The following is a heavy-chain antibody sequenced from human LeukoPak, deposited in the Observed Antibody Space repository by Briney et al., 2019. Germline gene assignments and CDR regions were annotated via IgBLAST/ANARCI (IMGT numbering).Heavy chain of an antibody. D-gene: IGHD3-9*01. CDR1: GGSISSYY. CDR2: IYYSGST. J-gene: IGHJ4*02. Sequence: SETLSLTCTVSGGSISSYYRSWIRQPPGKGLEWIGYIYYSGSTNYNPSLKSRVTISVDTSKNQFSLKLSSVTAADTAVYYCARALERGYFDWSLSHWGQGTLVTVSS. V-gene: IGHV4-59*01. CDR3: ARALERGYFDWSLSH.